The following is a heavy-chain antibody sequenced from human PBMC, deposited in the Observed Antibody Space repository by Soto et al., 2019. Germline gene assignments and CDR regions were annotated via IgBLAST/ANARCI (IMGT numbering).Heavy chain of an antibody. CDR3: AARPGYGDYYFDY. CDR2: ISGSGGST. CDR1: GFTFSSYA. V-gene: IGHV3-23*01. J-gene: IGHJ4*02. Sequence: GGSLRLSCAASGFTFSSYAMSWVRQAPGKGLEWVSAISGSGGSTYYADSVKGRFTISRDNSKNTLYLQMNSLRAEDTAVYYCAARPGYGDYYFDYWGQGTLVTVSS. D-gene: IGHD4-17*01.